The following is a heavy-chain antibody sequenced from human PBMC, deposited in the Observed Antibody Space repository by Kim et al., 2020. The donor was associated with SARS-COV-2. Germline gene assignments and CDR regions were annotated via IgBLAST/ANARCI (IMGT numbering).Heavy chain of an antibody. J-gene: IGHJ4*02. D-gene: IGHD2-15*01. V-gene: IGHV3-23*01. Sequence: GGSLRLSCAASEFTFSDYAMSWVRQVPGKGLEWVSVITGRGDSTYYADSVKGRFTISRDNSKNTLYLQMNSLRAEDTAVYYCAKIPCGGGRCAWGAYFDYWGQGTLVTVSS. CDR2: ITGRGDST. CDR1: EFTFSDYA. CDR3: AKIPCGGGRCAWGAYFDY.